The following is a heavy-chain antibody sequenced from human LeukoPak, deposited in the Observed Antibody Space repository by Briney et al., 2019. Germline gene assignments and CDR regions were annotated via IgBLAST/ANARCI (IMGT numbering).Heavy chain of an antibody. D-gene: IGHD3-10*01. Sequence: SETLSLTCTVSGGFISSCGYYGSWIRQHPVKGLEWIGSIYYSGSTYYNLSLKSRVTISVDTYTHQFYLKLRSVTAADTAVYYCAIGYGSGLFGPWGQGTLVTVSS. CDR3: AIGYGSGLFGP. V-gene: IGHV4-31*03. CDR1: GGFISSCGYY. J-gene: IGHJ5*02. CDR2: IYYSGST.